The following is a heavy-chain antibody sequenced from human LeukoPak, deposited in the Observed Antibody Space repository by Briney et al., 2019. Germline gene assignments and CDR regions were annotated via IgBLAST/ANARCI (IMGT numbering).Heavy chain of an antibody. CDR1: GFTFSSYG. V-gene: IGHV3-33*01. CDR2: IWYDGSNK. CDR3: ARDRDYTKKFDY. D-gene: IGHD4-11*01. Sequence: GGSLRLSCAASGFTFSSYGMHWVRQAPGKGLEWVAVIWYDGSNKYYADSVKGRFTISRDNSKNTLYLRMNSLRAEDTAVYYCARDRDYTKKFDYWGQGTLVTVSS. J-gene: IGHJ4*02.